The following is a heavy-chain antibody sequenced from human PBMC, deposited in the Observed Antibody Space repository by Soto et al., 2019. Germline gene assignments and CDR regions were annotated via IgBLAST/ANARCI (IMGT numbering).Heavy chain of an antibody. CDR3: ARLGQLDYGDYEVYFDY. CDR1: GGSISSYY. J-gene: IGHJ4*02. D-gene: IGHD4-17*01. V-gene: IGHV4-59*08. Sequence: PSETLSLTCTVSGGSISSYYWSWIRQPPGKGLERIGYIYYSGSTNYNPSLKSRVTISVDTSKNQFSLKLSSVTAADTAVYYCARLGQLDYGDYEVYFDYWGQGTLVTVSS. CDR2: IYYSGST.